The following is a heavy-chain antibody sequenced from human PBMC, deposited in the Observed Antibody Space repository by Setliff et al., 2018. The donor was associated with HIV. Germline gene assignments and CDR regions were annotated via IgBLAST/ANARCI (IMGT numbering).Heavy chain of an antibody. V-gene: IGHV1-18*01. J-gene: IGHJ4*02. CDR2: ISAYNGDT. CDR1: GYTFTSYG. CDR3: ARWGPTYYYSDY. D-gene: IGHD1-26*01. Sequence: ASVKVSCKASGYTFTSYGISWLRQAPGQGLEWMGWISAYNGDTQSTQRFQGRVTMTTDTSTNTAYMEVRSLRSDDTAVYYCARWGPTYYYSDYWGQGTLVTVSS.